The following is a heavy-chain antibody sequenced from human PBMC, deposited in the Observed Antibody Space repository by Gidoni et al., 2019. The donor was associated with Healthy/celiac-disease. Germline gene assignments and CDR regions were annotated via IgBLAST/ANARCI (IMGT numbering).Heavy chain of an antibody. Sequence: EVQLVESGGGLVKPGGSLRLSCAASGFTFSSYSMNWVRQAPGKGLEWVSSISSSSSYIYYADSVKGRFTISRDNAKNSLYLQMNSLRAEDTAVYYCASGIIAVAGNTLDYWGQGTLVTVSS. V-gene: IGHV3-21*01. J-gene: IGHJ4*02. CDR2: ISSSSSYI. CDR3: ASGIIAVAGNTLDY. CDR1: GFTFSSYS. D-gene: IGHD6-19*01.